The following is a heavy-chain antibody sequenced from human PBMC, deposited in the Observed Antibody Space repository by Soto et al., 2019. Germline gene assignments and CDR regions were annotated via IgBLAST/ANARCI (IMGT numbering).Heavy chain of an antibody. Sequence: EVQLVESGGGLVKPGGSLRLSCAASGFTFSSYSMNWVRQAPGKGLEWASSISSSSSYIYYADSVKGRFTMSRDNAKNSLYLQMNSLRAEDTAVYYCARDSYDFWSGYYSYYYYGMDVWGQGTTVTVSS. J-gene: IGHJ6*02. CDR1: GFTFSSYS. D-gene: IGHD3-3*01. V-gene: IGHV3-21*01. CDR3: ARDSYDFWSGYYSYYYYGMDV. CDR2: ISSSSSYI.